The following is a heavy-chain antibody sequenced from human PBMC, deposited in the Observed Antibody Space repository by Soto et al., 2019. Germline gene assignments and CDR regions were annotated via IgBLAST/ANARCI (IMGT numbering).Heavy chain of an antibody. V-gene: IGHV1-46*03. CDR2: INPSGGST. J-gene: IGHJ3*02. Sequence: ASVKVSCKASGYTFTSYYMHWVLQAPGQGLEWMGIINPSGGSTSYAQKFQGRVTMTRDTSTSTVYMELSSLRSEDTAVYYCARDHGSGWSSDAFDIWGKGKMVTV. CDR1: GYTFTSYY. D-gene: IGHD6-19*01. CDR3: ARDHGSGWSSDAFDI.